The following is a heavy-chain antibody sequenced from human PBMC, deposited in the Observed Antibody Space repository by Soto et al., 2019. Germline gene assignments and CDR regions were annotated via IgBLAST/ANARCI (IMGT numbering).Heavy chain of an antibody. CDR1: GGTFSSLD. CDR3: ARALLSHSYDSGGYDSYFHAMDV. J-gene: IGHJ6*02. CDR2: IIPISETT. Sequence: QVQLVQSGAEVKKPGSSVKVSCKASGGTFSSLDINWVRQAPGQGLEWMGGIIPISETTNYAQIFQGRVSIVADKSTSTAYMELSRLRSEETAVYYCARALLSHSYDSGGYDSYFHAMDVWGQGTPVTVSS. D-gene: IGHD3-22*01. V-gene: IGHV1-69*06.